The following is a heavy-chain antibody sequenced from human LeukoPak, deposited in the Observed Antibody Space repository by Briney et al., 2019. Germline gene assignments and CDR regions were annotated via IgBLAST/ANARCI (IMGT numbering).Heavy chain of an antibody. CDR3: ARLSVEMATSGYFDY. J-gene: IGHJ4*02. CDR1: GGSISSYY. D-gene: IGHD5-24*01. CDR2: IYTSGST. Sequence: SETLSLTCTVSGGSISSYYWSWIRQPPGKGLEWIGYIYTSGSTNYNPSLKSRVTISVDTSKNQFSLKLSSVTAADTAVYYCARLSVEMATSGYFDYWGQGTLVTVSS. V-gene: IGHV4-4*09.